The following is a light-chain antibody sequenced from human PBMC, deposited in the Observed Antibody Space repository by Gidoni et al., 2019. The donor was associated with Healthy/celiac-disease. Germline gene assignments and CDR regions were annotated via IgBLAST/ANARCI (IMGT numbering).Light chain of an antibody. CDR3: QQCSNQLT. V-gene: IGKV3-11*01. Sequence: IVLTQSPATLSLSPGERATLSCRASQSVSSYLAWYQQKPGQAPRLLIYDASNRATGIPARFSGSGSGTDFTLTISSLEPEDIAVYYCQQCSNQLTFGGGTKVDIK. CDR2: DAS. CDR1: QSVSSY. J-gene: IGKJ4*01.